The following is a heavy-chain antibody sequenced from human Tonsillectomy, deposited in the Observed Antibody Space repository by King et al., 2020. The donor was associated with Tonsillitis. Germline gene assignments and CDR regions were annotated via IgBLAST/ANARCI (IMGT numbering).Heavy chain of an antibody. CDR2: IYYGGSA. J-gene: IGHJ4*02. CDR1: GGSISNSSYY. D-gene: IGHD5-18*01. Sequence: LQLQESGPGLVKPSETLSLTCIVSGGSISNSSYYWGWIRQPPGKGLEWIGSIYYGGSAYYNPSLTRRFSMTVDTSKHQFSLKLTSVTAADTAVYYCARHDVSRHLWSTTADYWGQGTLVTVSS. V-gene: IGHV4-39*01. CDR3: ARHDVSRHLWSTTADY.